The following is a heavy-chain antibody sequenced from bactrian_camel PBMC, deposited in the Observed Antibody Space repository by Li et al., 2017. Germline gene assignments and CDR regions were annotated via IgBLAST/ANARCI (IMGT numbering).Heavy chain of an antibody. CDR2: IYTAGGST. V-gene: IGHV3-2*01. CDR1: GFTFSSYY. CDR3: AAAFSSFGTIDFAY. D-gene: IGHD2*01. Sequence: VQLVESGGGLVQPGGSLRLSCAASGFTFSSYYMSWVRQAPGKGLEWVSSIYTAGGSTYYDDPVRGRFTISKDNAENTLYLQMDSLKPEDTAVYYCAAAFSSFGTIDFAYWGQGTQVTV. J-gene: IGHJ4*01.